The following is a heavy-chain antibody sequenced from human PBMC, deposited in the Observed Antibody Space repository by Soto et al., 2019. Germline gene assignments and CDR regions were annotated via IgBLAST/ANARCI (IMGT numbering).Heavy chain of an antibody. J-gene: IGHJ4*02. Sequence: PGGSLRLSCAASGFTFSSYAMSWVRQAPGKGLEWVSAISGSGGSTYYADSVKGRFTISRDNSKNTMYLQMNSLRAEDTAVYYCAKDFGERTYYDFWSGWSSNYDILTGPDYWGQGTLVTVSS. V-gene: IGHV3-23*01. CDR3: AKDFGERTYYDFWSGWSSNYDILTGPDY. D-gene: IGHD3-3*01. CDR2: ISGSGGST. CDR1: GFTFSSYA.